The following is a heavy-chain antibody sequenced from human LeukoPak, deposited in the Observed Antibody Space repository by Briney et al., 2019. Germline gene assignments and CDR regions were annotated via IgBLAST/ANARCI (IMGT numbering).Heavy chain of an antibody. CDR2: IFPSGGEI. V-gene: IGHV3-23*01. Sequence: GGSLRLSCAASGFTFSTFAMIWVRQPPGKGLEWVSSIFPSGGEIHYADSVRGRFTISRDNSKNTLYLQMNSLRAEDTAVYYCAKDSWGSGSSIMSWGQGTLVTVSS. CDR1: GFTFSTFA. J-gene: IGHJ4*02. CDR3: AKDSWGSGSSIMS. D-gene: IGHD3-10*01.